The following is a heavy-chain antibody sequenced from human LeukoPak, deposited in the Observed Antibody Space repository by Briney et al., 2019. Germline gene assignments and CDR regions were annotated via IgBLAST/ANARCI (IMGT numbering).Heavy chain of an antibody. J-gene: IGHJ4*02. V-gene: IGHV3-7*05. CDR3: VRDGSGYDY. Sequence: GGSLRLSCAASGFTFSSYEMNWVRQPPGKGLEWVANINQGGSEKYYLSSVKGRFTISRDNAKDSLYLQMNSLRADDTAIYYCVRDGSGYDYWGQGTLVTVSS. D-gene: IGHD6-19*01. CDR2: INQGGSEK. CDR1: GFTFSSYE.